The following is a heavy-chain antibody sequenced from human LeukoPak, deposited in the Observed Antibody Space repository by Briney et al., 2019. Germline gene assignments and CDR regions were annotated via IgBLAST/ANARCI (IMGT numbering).Heavy chain of an antibody. CDR2: IKQDGSEK. Sequence: GGSLRLSCAGSGFTFSSYWMSWVRQAPGKGLEWVANIKQDGSEKYYVDSVKGRFTISRDNAKNSLYLQMNSLRAEDTAVYYCAREPGTTNFWSGYYTVNGMDVWGQGTTATVSS. D-gene: IGHD3-3*01. J-gene: IGHJ6*02. CDR3: AREPGTTNFWSGYYTVNGMDV. CDR1: GFTFSSYW. V-gene: IGHV3-7*01.